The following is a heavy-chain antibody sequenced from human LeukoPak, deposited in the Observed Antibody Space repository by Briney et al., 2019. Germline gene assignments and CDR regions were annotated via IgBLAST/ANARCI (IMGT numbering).Heavy chain of an antibody. D-gene: IGHD2-15*01. CDR1: GYTFTGYY. CDR2: INPNSGGT. V-gene: IGHV1-2*02. Sequence: GASVKVSCKASGYTFTGYYMHWVRQAPGQGLEWMGWINPNSGGTNYAQKFQGRVTMTRDTSISTAYMELRSLRSDDTAVYYCASSLKRIVDAFDIWGQGTMVTVSS. J-gene: IGHJ3*02. CDR3: ASSLKRIVDAFDI.